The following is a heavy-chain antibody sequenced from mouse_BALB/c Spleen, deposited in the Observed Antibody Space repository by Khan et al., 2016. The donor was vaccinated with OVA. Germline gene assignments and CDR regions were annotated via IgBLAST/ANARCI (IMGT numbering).Heavy chain of an antibody. J-gene: IGHJ4*01. CDR1: GYTFTSYW. CDR3: ARSGTGAMDY. Sequence: VQLQQSGAELARPGASVKLSCKASGYTFTSYWMQWAKQRPGQGLEWIGAIYPGDGDTRYTQKFKGKATLTADKSSSTAYMQLSSLASEDSAVYYCARSGTGAMDYWGQGTSVTVSS. D-gene: IGHD4-1*01. V-gene: IGHV1-87*01. CDR2: IYPGDGDT.